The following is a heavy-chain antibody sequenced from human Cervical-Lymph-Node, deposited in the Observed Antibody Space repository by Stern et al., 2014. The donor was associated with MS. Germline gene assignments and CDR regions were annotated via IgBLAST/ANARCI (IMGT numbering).Heavy chain of an antibody. D-gene: IGHD4-23*01. CDR2: ISYDGTHK. CDR1: GFSFSDYG. J-gene: IGHJ4*02. CDR3: AKDLGGNALDY. V-gene: IGHV3-30*18. Sequence: VQLVESGGGVVQPGRSLRLSCAASGFSFSDYGIHWVRQAPGKALEWVAVISYDGTHKYYTDSVNGRGTISRDNSKNTVYLEMNSLRSDDTAVYYCAKDLGGNALDYWGQGPLVIVSS.